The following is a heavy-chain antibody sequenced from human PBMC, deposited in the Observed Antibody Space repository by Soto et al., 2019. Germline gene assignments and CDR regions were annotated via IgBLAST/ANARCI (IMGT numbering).Heavy chain of an antibody. J-gene: IGHJ4*02. V-gene: IGHV1-18*01. CDR2: ISAYNGNT. CDR3: ARNSYYYDSSGYPDY. D-gene: IGHD3-22*01. CDR1: GYTFTSYG. Sequence: QVQLVQSGAEVKKPGASVKVSCKASGYTFTSYGISWVRQAPGQGLEWMGWISAYNGNTNYAQKHQGRVTMTTDTSTSTAYMELRSLRSDDTAVYYCARNSYYYDSSGYPDYWGQGTLVTVSS.